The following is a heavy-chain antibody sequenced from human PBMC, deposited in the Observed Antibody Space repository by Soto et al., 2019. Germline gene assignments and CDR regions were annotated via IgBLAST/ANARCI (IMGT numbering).Heavy chain of an antibody. Sequence: GGSLRLSCAASGFTVSSNYMSWVRQAPGKGLEWVSVIYSGGSTYYADSVKGRFTISRDNSKNTLYLQMNSLRAEDTAVYYCARTSGIALNYYYYGMDVWGQGTTVTVSS. CDR3: ARTSGIALNYYYYGMDV. D-gene: IGHD6-13*01. J-gene: IGHJ6*02. CDR2: IYSGGST. V-gene: IGHV3-53*01. CDR1: GFTVSSNY.